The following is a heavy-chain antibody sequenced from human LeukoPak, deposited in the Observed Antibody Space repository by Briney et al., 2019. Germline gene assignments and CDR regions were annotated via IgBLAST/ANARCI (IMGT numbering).Heavy chain of an antibody. CDR1: GFTFSSYE. D-gene: IGHD6-19*01. Sequence: GGSLRLSCAVSGFTFSSYEMNWVRQAPGKGLEWVSYISSGGSTKNYADSVKGRFTISRDNAKNSLYLQMNSLRAEDTAVYYCAKDMAVAGGAFDIWGQGTMVTVSS. J-gene: IGHJ3*02. V-gene: IGHV3-48*03. CDR3: AKDMAVAGGAFDI. CDR2: ISSGGSTK.